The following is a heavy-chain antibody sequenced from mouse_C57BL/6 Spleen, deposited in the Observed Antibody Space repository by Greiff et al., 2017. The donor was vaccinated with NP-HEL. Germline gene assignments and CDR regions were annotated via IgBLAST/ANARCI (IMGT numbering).Heavy chain of an antibody. D-gene: IGHD2-1*01. CDR1: GYTFTSYW. CDR3: ARGGYYGNYAGY. J-gene: IGHJ2*01. Sequence: VQLQQSGAELVMPGASVKLSCKASGYTFTSYWMHWVKQRPGQGLEWIGEIDPSDSYTNYNQKFKGKSTLTVDKSSSTAYMQLSSLTSEDSAVYYCARGGYYGNYAGYWGQGTTLTVSS. CDR2: IDPSDSYT. V-gene: IGHV1-69*01.